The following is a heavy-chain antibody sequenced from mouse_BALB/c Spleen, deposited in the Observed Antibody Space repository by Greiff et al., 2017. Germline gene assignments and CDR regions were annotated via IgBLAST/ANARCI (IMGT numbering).Heavy chain of an antibody. J-gene: IGHJ3*01. Sequence: VQVVESGPGLVQPSQSLSITCTVSGFSLTSYGVHWVRQSPGKGLEWLGVIWSGGSTDYNAAFISRLSISKDNSKSQVFFKMNSLQANDTAIYYCARGTMITTGAWFAYWGQGTLVTVSA. CDR2: IWSGGST. CDR1: GFSLTSYG. V-gene: IGHV2-2*02. CDR3: ARGTMITTGAWFAY. D-gene: IGHD2-4*01.